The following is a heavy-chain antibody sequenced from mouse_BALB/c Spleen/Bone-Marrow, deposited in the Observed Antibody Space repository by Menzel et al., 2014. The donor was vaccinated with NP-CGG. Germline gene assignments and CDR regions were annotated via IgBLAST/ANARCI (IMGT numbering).Heavy chain of an antibody. CDR2: IDPANGNT. CDR3: ARWEYYAMDY. J-gene: IGHJ4*01. Sequence: EVMLVESGAELVKSGASVKLSCTASGFNIKDTYMHWVKLRPEQGLQWIGRIDPANGNTKYDPKFQGKATITADTSSNTAYLQLSSLTSEDTAVYYCARWEYYAMDYWGQGTSVTVSS. V-gene: IGHV14-3*02. CDR1: GFNIKDTY. D-gene: IGHD4-1*01.